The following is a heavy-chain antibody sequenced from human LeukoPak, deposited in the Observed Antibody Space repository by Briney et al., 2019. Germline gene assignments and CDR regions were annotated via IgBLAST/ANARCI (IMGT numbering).Heavy chain of an antibody. CDR3: ARAGRRLFGVLIPLSFDY. V-gene: IGHV3-21*04. J-gene: IGHJ4*02. D-gene: IGHD3-3*01. Sequence: GGSLRLSCAASGFTFSSYEMIWVRQAPGKGLEWVSSISSSSSYIYYADSVKGRFTISRDNAKNSPYLQMNSLRAEDTAVYYCARAGRRLFGVLIPLSFDYWGQGTQVTVSS. CDR2: ISSSSSYI. CDR1: GFTFSSYE.